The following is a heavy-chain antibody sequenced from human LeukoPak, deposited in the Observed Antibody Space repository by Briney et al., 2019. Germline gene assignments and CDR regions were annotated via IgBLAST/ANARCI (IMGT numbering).Heavy chain of an antibody. CDR1: GFTFSSYS. D-gene: IGHD2-21*01. CDR2: ISSSSSYI. Sequence: PGGSLRLSCAASGFTFSSYSMNWVRQAPGKGLEWVSSISSSSSYIYYADSVKGRFTISRDNAKNSLYLQMNSLRAEDTAVYYCARVFQHKRTYYFDYWGQGTLVTVSS. J-gene: IGHJ4*02. V-gene: IGHV3-21*01. CDR3: ARVFQHKRTYYFDY.